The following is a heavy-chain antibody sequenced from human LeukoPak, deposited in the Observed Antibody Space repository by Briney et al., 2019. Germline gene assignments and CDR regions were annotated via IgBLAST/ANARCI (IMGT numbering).Heavy chain of an antibody. CDR2: ISGRGGGT. CDR3: AKLPNDYGDYYFDC. Sequence: GGSLRLSCAASGFTFSTYAMTWLRQAPGKGLEGVSDISGRGGGTYYADPVKGRFTISRDNSKNTLYLQMNSLRAEDTAVYYCAKLPNDYGDYYFDCWVQGSLVSVSS. V-gene: IGHV3-23*01. D-gene: IGHD4-17*01. CDR1: GFTFSTYA. J-gene: IGHJ4*02.